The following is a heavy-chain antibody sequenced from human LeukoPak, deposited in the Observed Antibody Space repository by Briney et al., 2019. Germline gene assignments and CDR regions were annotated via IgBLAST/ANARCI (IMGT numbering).Heavy chain of an antibody. V-gene: IGHV4-34*01. CDR3: AAYSYGSRRNKKTYYYYGMDV. CDR2: INHSGST. J-gene: IGHJ6*02. Sequence: SETLSLTCAAYGGSFSGYYWSWIRQPPGKGLEWIGEINHSGSTNYNPSLKSRVTISVDTSKNQFSLKLSSVTAADTAVYYCAAYSYGSRRNKKTYYYYGMDVWGQGTTVTVSS. CDR1: GGSFSGYY. D-gene: IGHD5-18*01.